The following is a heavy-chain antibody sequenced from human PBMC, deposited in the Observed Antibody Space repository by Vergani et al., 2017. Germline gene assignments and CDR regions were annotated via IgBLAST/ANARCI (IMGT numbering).Heavy chain of an antibody. CDR1: GGTFSNYV. J-gene: IGHJ3*02. CDR2: IMPILGTP. Sequence: QVQLVQSGAEVKKPGSSVKVSCKASGGTFSNYVINWIRQAPGQGLEWMGGIMPILGTPSYAQNFQGRVTITADGSTRTANMELSSLRSEDTAVYYCAKEYCTSASCYALPFDIWGQGTMVTVSS. CDR3: AKEYCTSASCYALPFDI. D-gene: IGHD2-2*01. V-gene: IGHV1-69*01.